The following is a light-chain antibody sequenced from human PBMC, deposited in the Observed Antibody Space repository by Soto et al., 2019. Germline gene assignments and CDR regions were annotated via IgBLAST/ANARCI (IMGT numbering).Light chain of an antibody. Sequence: EIMMTQSPATLSVSPGARATLSCRASQIVSSNFAWFQQKPGQAPRLLIYGASTRATGIPARFSGSGSGTEFTLTISSLQSEDFAVYYCQQYSNWPWTFGQGTKVDIK. CDR1: QIVSSN. J-gene: IGKJ1*01. CDR2: GAS. CDR3: QQYSNWPWT. V-gene: IGKV3-15*01.